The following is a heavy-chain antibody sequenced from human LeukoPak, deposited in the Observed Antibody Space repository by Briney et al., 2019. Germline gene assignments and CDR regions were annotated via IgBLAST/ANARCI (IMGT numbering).Heavy chain of an antibody. D-gene: IGHD1-26*01. Sequence: GGSLRLSCAASGFTFSSYAMSWVRQAPGKGLEWVSAISGGGGSTYYADSVKGRFTISRDNSKNTLYLQMNSLRAEDTAVYYCAKAVSSGSSNFDYWGREPWSPSPQ. CDR3: AKAVSSGSSNFDY. J-gene: IGHJ4*02. V-gene: IGHV3-23*01. CDR2: ISGGGGST. CDR1: GFTFSSYA.